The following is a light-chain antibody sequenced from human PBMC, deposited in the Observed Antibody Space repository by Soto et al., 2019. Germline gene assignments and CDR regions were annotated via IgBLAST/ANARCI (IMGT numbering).Light chain of an antibody. CDR1: QSVPNNF. V-gene: IGKV3-20*01. CDR2: GAS. CDR3: QQYGSSPLIT. Sequence: EIAMRQSPVTLSLSRGERATLDCRASQSVPNNFLAWYQQKPGQAPRLLIYGASTRTNGIPDRFSGSGSATHFTLTISRLEPEDFALYYCQQYGSSPLITFGQGTRLEIK. J-gene: IGKJ5*01.